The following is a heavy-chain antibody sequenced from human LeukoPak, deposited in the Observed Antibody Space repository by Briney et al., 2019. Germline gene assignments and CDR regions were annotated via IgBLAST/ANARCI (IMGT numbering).Heavy chain of an antibody. Sequence: PSETLSLTCTVSAGSFISSSHHWGWIRQSPGKGLEWIGSVYYGRTTYYNPSLDGRVTVSLDTSANQLSLQLNSVTAADTAVYYCVRHDGRGGATMGAFDSWGQGSLVTVSS. V-gene: IGHV4-39*01. D-gene: IGHD5-12*01. CDR1: AGSFISSSHH. CDR2: VYYGRTT. J-gene: IGHJ5*01. CDR3: VRHDGRGGATMGAFDS.